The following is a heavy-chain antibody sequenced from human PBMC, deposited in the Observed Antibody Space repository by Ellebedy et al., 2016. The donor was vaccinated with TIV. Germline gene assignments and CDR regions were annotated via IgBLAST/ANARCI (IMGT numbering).Heavy chain of an antibody. CDR2: IRSKAYGGTT. J-gene: IGHJ4*02. CDR3: STPYCGGDCYLTEFDY. D-gene: IGHD2-21*02. V-gene: IGHV3-49*03. CDR1: GFNFGDYA. Sequence: GGSLRLSCTASGFNFGDYAMSWFRQAPVKVLEWLGFIRSKAYGGTTEYAASVKGRFTISRDDSKSIAYLQMNSLKTEDTAVYYCSTPYCGGDCYLTEFDYWGQGTLVTVSS.